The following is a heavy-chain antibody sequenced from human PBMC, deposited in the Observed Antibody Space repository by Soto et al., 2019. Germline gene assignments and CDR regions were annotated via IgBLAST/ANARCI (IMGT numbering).Heavy chain of an antibody. CDR3: ARVQQLLLVPWFAP. Sequence: ASVKVSCKASGYTFTSYGISWVRQAPGQGLEWMGWISAYNGNTNYAQKLQGRVTMTTDTSTSTAYMELRSLRSDDTAVYYCARVQQLLLVPWFAPWGQGTLVTVSS. CDR1: GYTFTSYG. CDR2: ISAYNGNT. V-gene: IGHV1-18*01. D-gene: IGHD6-13*01. J-gene: IGHJ5*02.